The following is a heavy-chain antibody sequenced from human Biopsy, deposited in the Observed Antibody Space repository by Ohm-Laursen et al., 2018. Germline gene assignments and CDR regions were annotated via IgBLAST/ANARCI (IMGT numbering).Heavy chain of an antibody. CDR3: ARLTRSTPTTGV. CDR2: LNTNSGDT. Sequence: GASVKVSCKASGYIFTGYYMHWVRQAPGQGLEWMGWLNTNSGDTEYAENFRGRVTMTRDTSISTAYMELSRLRSDDTAVYYCARLTRSTPTTGVWGQGTLVTVSS. CDR1: GYIFTGYY. J-gene: IGHJ4*02. V-gene: IGHV1-2*02. D-gene: IGHD2-8*01.